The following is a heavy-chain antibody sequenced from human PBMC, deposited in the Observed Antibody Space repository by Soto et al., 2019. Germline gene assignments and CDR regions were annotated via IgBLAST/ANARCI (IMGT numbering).Heavy chain of an antibody. CDR1: GFVFSDYG. J-gene: IGHJ6*02. Sequence: QMNLVESGGCVVQPGRSLRLSCAASGFVFSDYGMHWVRQAPGKGLEWVALITNDGNNEYYRESVKGRFSISRGRXXXXXDLLMNSLRPEDTGVYYCAKEGPGGGRHFYYAMDVWGQGTTVTVSS. V-gene: IGHV3-30*18. D-gene: IGHD1-26*01. CDR3: AKEGPGGGRHFYYAMDV. CDR2: ITNDGNNE.